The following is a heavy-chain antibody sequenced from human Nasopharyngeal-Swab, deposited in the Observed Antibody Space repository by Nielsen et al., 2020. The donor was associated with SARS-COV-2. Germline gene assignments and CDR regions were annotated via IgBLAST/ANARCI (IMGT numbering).Heavy chain of an antibody. V-gene: IGHV4-34*01. J-gene: IGHJ4*02. D-gene: IGHD6-13*01. CDR3: ARGPTQQLVRDY. CDR2: INHSGST. Sequence: WIRQPPGKGLEWIGEINHSGSTNYNPSLMSRVTISVDTSKNQFSLKLSSVTAADTAVYYCARGPTQQLVRDYWGQGTLVTVSS.